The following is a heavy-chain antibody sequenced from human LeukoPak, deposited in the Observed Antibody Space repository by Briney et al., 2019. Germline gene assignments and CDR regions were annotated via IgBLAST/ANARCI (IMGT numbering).Heavy chain of an antibody. D-gene: IGHD6-13*01. J-gene: IGHJ3*02. CDR3: ARPQDSSSWYGAFDI. CDR1: GFTFSRYA. CDR2: ISDDGRNE. V-gene: IGHV3-30*04. Sequence: RRSLRLSCAASGFTFSRYAMHWVRQAPGMGLAWVAVISDDGRNEYYLGSVKGRFTISRDNSKNTLYLQMNSLRAEDTAVYYCARPQDSSSWYGAFDIWGQGKMVTVSS.